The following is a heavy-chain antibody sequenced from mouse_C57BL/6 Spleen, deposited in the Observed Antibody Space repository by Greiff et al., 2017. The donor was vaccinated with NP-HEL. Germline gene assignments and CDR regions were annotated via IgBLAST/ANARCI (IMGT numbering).Heavy chain of an antibody. CDR3: ARLDDGYYPYAMDY. V-gene: IGHV1-19*01. J-gene: IGHJ4*01. CDR1: GYTFTDYY. CDR2: INPYNGGT. Sequence: EVQLQQSGPVLVKPGASVKMSCKASGYTFTDYYMNWVKQSHGKSLEWIGVINPYNGGTSSNQKLKGKATLTVDKSSSTAYMELNRLTSEDSAVYYCARLDDGYYPYAMDYWGQGTSVTVSS. D-gene: IGHD2-3*01.